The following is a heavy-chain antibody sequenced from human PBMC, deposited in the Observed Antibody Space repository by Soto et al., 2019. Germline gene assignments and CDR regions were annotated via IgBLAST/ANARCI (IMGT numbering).Heavy chain of an antibody. CDR3: ARGPTRGGGFDY. J-gene: IGHJ4*02. D-gene: IGHD3-10*01. CDR1: GGSISSSNW. V-gene: IGHV4-4*02. Sequence: QVQLQESGPGLVKPSGTLSLTCAVSGGSISSSNWWSWVRQPPGKGLEWIGEIYHSGSTNYNPSRQRRFTMSGDKCKHQVSLKLSFGTAADTAVYYCARGPTRGGGFDYWGQGTLVTVSS. CDR2: IYHSGST.